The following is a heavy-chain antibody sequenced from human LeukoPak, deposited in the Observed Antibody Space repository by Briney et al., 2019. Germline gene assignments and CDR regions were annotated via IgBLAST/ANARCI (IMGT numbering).Heavy chain of an antibody. CDR1: GFTFINHG. CDR3: ARDRGGATVTSYFEY. D-gene: IGHD4-17*01. CDR2: ISGYNGNT. V-gene: IGHV1-18*01. J-gene: IGHJ4*02. Sequence: GASVTVSRKASGFTFINHGISWVRQAPGQGLEWMGWISGYNGNTKYTQDLQGRVTMTTDTSTTTAYMEVRSLRSDDTAVYYCARDRGGATVTSYFEYWGQGTLVTVSS.